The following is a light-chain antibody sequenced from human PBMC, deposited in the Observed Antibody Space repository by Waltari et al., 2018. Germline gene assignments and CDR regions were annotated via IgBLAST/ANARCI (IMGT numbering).Light chain of an antibody. V-gene: IGLV2-14*03. CDR3: SSYRSTISVV. CDR1: RSDIGYYNY. Sequence: QSALTQPASVSGSPGQSLTISCTGTRSDIGYYNYVSWYQQHPGKAPKLIIFDVTNRPSGVSDRFSGSKSGNTASLTISALQAEDEGDYYCSSYRSTISVVFGGGTKVTVL. CDR2: DVT. J-gene: IGLJ2*01.